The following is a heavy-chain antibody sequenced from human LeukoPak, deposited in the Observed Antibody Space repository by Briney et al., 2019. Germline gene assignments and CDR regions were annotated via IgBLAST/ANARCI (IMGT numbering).Heavy chain of an antibody. V-gene: IGHV7-4-1*02. CDR2: INTNTGNP. CDR3: ARGPSSGWDDY. CDR1: GYTFTSYA. D-gene: IGHD6-19*01. J-gene: IGHJ4*02. Sequence: AAVKVSCKASGYTFTSYAMNWVRQAPGQGLEWMGWINTNTGNPTYAQGFTGRFVFSLDTSVSTAYLQISSLKAEDAAVYYCARGPSSGWDDYWGQGTLVTVSS.